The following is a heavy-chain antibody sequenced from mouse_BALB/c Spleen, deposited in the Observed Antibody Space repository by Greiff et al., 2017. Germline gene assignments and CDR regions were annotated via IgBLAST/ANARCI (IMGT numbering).Heavy chain of an antibody. CDR3: TIYYRYGKLRAMDY. D-gene: IGHD2-14*01. Sequence: QVQLKESGAELVKPGASVKLSCKASGYTFTSYWMHWVKLRPGQGFEWIGEINPSNGGTNYNEKFKRKATLTVDKSSSTAYMQLSSLTSEDSAVYYCTIYYRYGKLRAMDYWGQGTAVTVSS. V-gene: IGHV1S16*01. CDR1: GYTFTSYW. J-gene: IGHJ4*01. CDR2: INPSNGGT.